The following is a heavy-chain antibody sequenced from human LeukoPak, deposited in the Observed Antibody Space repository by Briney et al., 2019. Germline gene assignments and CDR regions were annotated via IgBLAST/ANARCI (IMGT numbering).Heavy chain of an antibody. D-gene: IGHD3-9*01. CDR1: GYTFTGYY. Sequence: GASVKVSCKASGYTFTGYYMHWVRQAPGQGLEWMGCINPNSGGTSYAQKFQGRVTMTLATSISTAYMELSRLRSDDTAVYYCARQTIYYYYGMDVWGQGTTVTVSS. J-gene: IGHJ6*02. CDR3: ARQTIYYYYGMDV. CDR2: INPNSGGT. V-gene: IGHV1-2*02.